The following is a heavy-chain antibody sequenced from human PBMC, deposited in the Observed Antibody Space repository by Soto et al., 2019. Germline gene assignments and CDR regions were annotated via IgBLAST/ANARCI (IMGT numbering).Heavy chain of an antibody. J-gene: IGHJ5*02. CDR3: TRPDYDRDHGFDP. D-gene: IGHD4-17*01. V-gene: IGHV3-73*01. Sequence: GGFLRLSCAASGFTFSGSAMHWVRQASGKGLEWVGRIRSKANSYATAYAASVKGRFTISRDDSKNTAYLQMNSLKTEDTAVYYCTRPDYDRDHGFDPWGQGTLVTAPQ. CDR2: IRSKANSYAT. CDR1: GFTFSGSA.